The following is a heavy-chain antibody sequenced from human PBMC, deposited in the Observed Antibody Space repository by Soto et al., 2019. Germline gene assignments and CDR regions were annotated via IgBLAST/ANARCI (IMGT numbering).Heavy chain of an antibody. D-gene: IGHD6-19*01. V-gene: IGHV4-4*02. CDR1: GGSISSSNW. Sequence: PSETLSLTCAVSGGSISSSNWWSWVRQPPGKGLEWIGEIYHSGSTNYNPSLKSRVTISVGKSKNQFSLKLSSVTAADTAVYYCARGIAVAVSGLDYWGQGTLVTVSS. J-gene: IGHJ4*02. CDR2: IYHSGST. CDR3: ARGIAVAVSGLDY.